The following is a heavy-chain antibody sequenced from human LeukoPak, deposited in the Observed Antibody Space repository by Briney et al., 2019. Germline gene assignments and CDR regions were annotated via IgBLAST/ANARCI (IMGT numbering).Heavy chain of an antibody. J-gene: IGHJ4*02. Sequence: GGSLRLSCAASGFTFSSSWMSWVRQAPGKGLGWVANIKPDGSEKFYVYSVKGRFSISRDNAKNSLFLQMDSLRADDTAMYFCARKTFYYDNTKGYFDFWGQGTLVSVSS. D-gene: IGHD3-22*01. V-gene: IGHV3-7*01. CDR2: IKPDGSEK. CDR3: ARKTFYYDNTKGYFDF. CDR1: GFTFSSSW.